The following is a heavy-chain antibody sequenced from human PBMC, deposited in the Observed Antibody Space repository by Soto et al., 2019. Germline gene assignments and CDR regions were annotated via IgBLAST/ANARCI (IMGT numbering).Heavy chain of an antibody. CDR1: GFTFSSYG. CDR2: ISYDGSNK. J-gene: IGHJ4*02. V-gene: IGHV3-30*18. D-gene: IGHD5-18*01. Sequence: PGGSLRLSCAASGFTFSSYGMHWVRQAPGKGLEWVAVISYDGSNKYYADSVKGRFTISRDNSKNTLYLQMNSLRAEDTAVYYCAKDQVDTAMVKVSFDYWGQGT. CDR3: AKDQVDTAMVKVSFDY.